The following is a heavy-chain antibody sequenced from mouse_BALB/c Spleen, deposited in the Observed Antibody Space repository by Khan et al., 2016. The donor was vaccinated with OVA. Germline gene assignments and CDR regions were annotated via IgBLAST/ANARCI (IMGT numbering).Heavy chain of an antibody. D-gene: IGHD1-1*01. Sequence: DVMLVESGGGLVQPGGSRKLSCAASGFTFNSYGIHWVRQAPEKGLEWVAYISGDSNTIYYADTVKGRFTISRDKPKNTLFLQMTSLMSEDTARYYCATSYFYGYYFDYWGPGTTLTVT. CDR3: ATSYFYGYYFDY. V-gene: IGHV5-17*02. CDR2: ISGDSNTI. CDR1: GFTFNSYG. J-gene: IGHJ2*01.